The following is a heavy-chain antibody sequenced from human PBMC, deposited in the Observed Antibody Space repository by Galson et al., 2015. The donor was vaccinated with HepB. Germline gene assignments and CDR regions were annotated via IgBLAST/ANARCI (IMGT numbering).Heavy chain of an antibody. J-gene: IGHJ3*02. D-gene: IGHD6-19*01. CDR3: ARLTYSSGWPEADDAFDT. CDR1: GFSLSTSGMC. CDR2: IDWDDDK. V-gene: IGHV2-70*11. Sequence: PALVKPTQTLTLTCTFSGFSLSTSGMCVSWIRQPPGKALEWLARIDWDDDKYYSTSLRTRLTISKDTSKNQVVLTMTNMDPVDTATYYCARLTYSSGWPEADDAFDTWGQGTMVTVSS.